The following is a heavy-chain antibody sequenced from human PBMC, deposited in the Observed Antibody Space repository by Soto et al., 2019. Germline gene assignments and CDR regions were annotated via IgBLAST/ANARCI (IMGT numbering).Heavy chain of an antibody. V-gene: IGHV4-39*01. J-gene: IGHJ4*02. D-gene: IGHD1-7*01. CDR3: ARRREDWNYGGGLRYFDY. CDR1: GGCISSSSYY. CDR2: IYYSGST. Sequence: PSETLSLTCTVSGGCISSSSYYWGWIRQPPGKGLEWIGSIYYSGSTYYNPSLKSRVTISVDTSKNQFSLKLSSVTAADTAVYYCARRREDWNYGGGLRYFDYWGQGTLVTVSS.